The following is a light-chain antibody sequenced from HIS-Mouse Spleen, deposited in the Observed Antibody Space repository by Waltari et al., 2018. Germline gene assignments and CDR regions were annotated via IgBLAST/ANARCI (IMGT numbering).Light chain of an antibody. V-gene: IGLV2-18*02. CDR3: SSYTSSSTV. Sequence: QSALTQPPSVSGSPGQSATISCTGTSRDVGRSNRLSWYQQPPGTAPKLLIYEVSNRPSGVPVRFSGSKSGNTASLTISGLQAEDEADYYCSSYTSSSTVFGTGTKVTVL. CDR2: EVS. J-gene: IGLJ1*01. CDR1: SRDVGRSNR.